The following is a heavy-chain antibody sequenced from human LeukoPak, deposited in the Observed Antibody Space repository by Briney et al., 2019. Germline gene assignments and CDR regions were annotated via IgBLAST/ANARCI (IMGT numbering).Heavy chain of an antibody. V-gene: IGHV1-69*05. CDR1: GGTFSSYA. Sequence: SVKVSCKASGGTFSSYAISWVRQAPGQGLEWMGGIIPIFGTANYAQKFQGRVTITRDTSASTAYMELSSLRSEDTAVYYCAADEEDYYDSSGSYDAFDIWGQGTMVTVSS. CDR2: IIPIFGTA. J-gene: IGHJ3*02. D-gene: IGHD3-22*01. CDR3: AADEEDYYDSSGSYDAFDI.